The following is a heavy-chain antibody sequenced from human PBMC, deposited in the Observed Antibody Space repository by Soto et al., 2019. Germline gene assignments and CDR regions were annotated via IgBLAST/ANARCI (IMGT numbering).Heavy chain of an antibody. V-gene: IGHV4-30-4*01. J-gene: IGHJ6*02. CDR3: ASENLDYGDYGYYYYGMDV. D-gene: IGHD4-17*01. Sequence: TSETLSLTCTVSGGSISSGDYYWSWIRQPPGKGLEWIGYIYYSGSTYYNPSLKSRVTISVDTSKNQFFLKLSSVTAADTAVYYCASENLDYGDYGYYYYGMDVWGQGTTVTVSS. CDR1: GGSISSGDYY. CDR2: IYYSGST.